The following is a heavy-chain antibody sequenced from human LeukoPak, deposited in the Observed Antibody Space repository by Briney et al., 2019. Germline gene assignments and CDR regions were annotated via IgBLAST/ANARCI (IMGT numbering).Heavy chain of an antibody. Sequence: PSETLSLTCAVYGGSFSGYYWSWIRQPAGKGLEWIGRIYSSGSTNYNPSLKSRVTMSVDTSKNQFSLKLSSVTAADTAVYYCAREPAMAPFDYWGQGTLVTVSS. J-gene: IGHJ4*02. D-gene: IGHD5-18*01. V-gene: IGHV4-4*07. CDR3: AREPAMAPFDY. CDR1: GGSFSGYY. CDR2: IYSSGST.